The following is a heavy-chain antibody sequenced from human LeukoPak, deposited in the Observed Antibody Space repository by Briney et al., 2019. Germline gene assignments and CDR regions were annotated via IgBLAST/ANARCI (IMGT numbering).Heavy chain of an antibody. CDR1: GGSFSGYY. CDR3: ARARSSSSYYYYYMDV. J-gene: IGHJ6*03. Sequence: TSETLSLTCAVYGGSFSGYYWSWIRQPPGKGLEWIGEINHSGSTNYNPSLKSRVTISVDTSKNQFSLKLSSVTAADTAVYYCARARSSSSYYYYYMDVWGKGTTVTVSS. V-gene: IGHV4-34*01. D-gene: IGHD6-6*01. CDR2: INHSGST.